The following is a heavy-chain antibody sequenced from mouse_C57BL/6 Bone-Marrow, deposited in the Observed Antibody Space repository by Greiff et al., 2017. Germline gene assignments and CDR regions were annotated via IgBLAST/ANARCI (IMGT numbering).Heavy chain of an antibody. Sequence: QVQLQQSGAELVKPGASVKISCKASGYAFSSYWMNWVKQRPGKGLEWIGQIYPGDGDTNYNGKFKGKATLTEDKSSSTAYMQLSSLTSEDSAVYCCGHSSRGWCFDFWGTGTTVTVSS. D-gene: IGHD1-1*01. CDR3: GHSSRGWCFDF. J-gene: IGHJ1*03. CDR2: IYPGDGDT. CDR1: GYAFSSYW. V-gene: IGHV1-80*01.